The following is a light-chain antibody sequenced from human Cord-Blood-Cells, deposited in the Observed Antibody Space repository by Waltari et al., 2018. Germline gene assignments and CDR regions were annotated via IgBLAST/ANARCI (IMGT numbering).Light chain of an antibody. V-gene: IGLV2-8*01. CDR2: EVS. CDR3: SSYAGSNNLV. CDR1: SSDVGGYNY. Sequence: QSALTQPPSASGSPGQSVTIFCTGTSSDVGGYNYVPWYQPHTGKAPKLMIYEVSKRPSGVPDRFSGSKSGNTASLTVSGLQAEDEADYYCSSYAGSNNLVFGGGTKLTVL. J-gene: IGLJ2*01.